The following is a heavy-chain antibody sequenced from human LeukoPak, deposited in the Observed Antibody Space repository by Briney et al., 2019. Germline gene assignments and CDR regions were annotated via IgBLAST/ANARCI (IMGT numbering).Heavy chain of an antibody. CDR3: ARGTFLYSYDSSGYYLNYYFDY. J-gene: IGHJ4*02. CDR1: GFTFDDYG. Sequence: GGSLRLSCAASGFTFDDYGMSWVRQAPGKGLEWVSGINWNGGSTVYADSVKGRFTISRDNAKNSLYLQMNSLRAEDTALYYCARGTFLYSYDSSGYYLNYYFDYWGQGTLVTVSS. D-gene: IGHD3-22*01. V-gene: IGHV3-20*04. CDR2: INWNGGST.